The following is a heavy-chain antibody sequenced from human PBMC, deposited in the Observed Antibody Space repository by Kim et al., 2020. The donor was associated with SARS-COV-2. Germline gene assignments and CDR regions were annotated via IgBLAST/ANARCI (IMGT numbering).Heavy chain of an antibody. V-gene: IGHV4-59*01. CDR1: GGSISSYY. D-gene: IGHD3-10*01. CDR2: IYYSGST. J-gene: IGHJ6*02. CDR3: ARSFRGVILGNHEYYYYYYGMDV. Sequence: SETLSLTCTVSGGSISSYYWSWIRQPPGKGLEWIGYIYYSGSTNYNPSLKSRVTISVDTSKNQFSLKLSSVTAADTAVYYCARSFRGVILGNHEYYYYYYGMDVWGQGTTVTVSS.